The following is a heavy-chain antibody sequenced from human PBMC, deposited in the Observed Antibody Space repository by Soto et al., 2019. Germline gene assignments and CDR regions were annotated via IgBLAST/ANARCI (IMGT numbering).Heavy chain of an antibody. CDR1: GFTFSSYS. V-gene: IGHV3-48*01. CDR2: ISSSSSTI. D-gene: IGHD4-4*01. J-gene: IGHJ5*02. CDR3: SNDYSNQNWFDP. Sequence: GGSLRLSCAAAGFTFSSYSMNWVRQAPGKGLEWVSYISSSSSTIYYADSVKGRFTISRDNAKNSLYLQMNSLRAEDTAVYYCSNDYSNQNWFDPWGQGTLVTVSS.